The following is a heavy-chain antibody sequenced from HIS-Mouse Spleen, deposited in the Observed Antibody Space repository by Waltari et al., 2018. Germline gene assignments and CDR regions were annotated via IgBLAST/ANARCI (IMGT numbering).Heavy chain of an antibody. Sequence: QVQLVQSGAEVKKPGASVKVSCKASGYTFTGYYMHWVRQAPGQGLEWMGWINPNSGGPNYAQKFQGRVTMTRDTSISTAYMELSRLRSDDTAVYYCARGRLPRVWFDYWGQGTLVTVSS. V-gene: IGHV1-2*02. J-gene: IGHJ4*02. CDR1: GYTFTGYY. CDR2: INPNSGGP. D-gene: IGHD6-13*01. CDR3: ARGRLPRVWFDY.